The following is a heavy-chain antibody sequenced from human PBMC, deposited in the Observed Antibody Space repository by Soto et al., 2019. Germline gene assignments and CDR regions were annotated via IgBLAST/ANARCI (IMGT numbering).Heavy chain of an antibody. D-gene: IGHD3-10*01. J-gene: IGHJ1*01. CDR2: IYYSGST. CDR3: ARGPLRGVIRNEYFQH. V-gene: IGHV4-59*01. CDR1: GGSISSYY. Sequence: QVQLQESGPGLVKPSETLSLTCTVSGGSISSYYWSWIRQPPGKGLEWIGYIYYSGSTNYNPSLKSRVTISVDTSKNQFSLKLSSVTAADTAVYYCARGPLRGVIRNEYFQHWGQGTLVTVSS.